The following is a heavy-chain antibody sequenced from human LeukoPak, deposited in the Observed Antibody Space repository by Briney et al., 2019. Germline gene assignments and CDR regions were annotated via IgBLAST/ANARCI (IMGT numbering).Heavy chain of an antibody. CDR3: ARDSPGYGAYVS. CDR2: IKEDGSRE. Sequence: PGGSLRLSCAASGFTFCTYWMTWVPQAPGKGLECVANIKEDGSREYYVDSVKGRFTISRDNAKNSLYLQMDSLTAEDTAVYYCARDSPGYGAYVSWGQGTLVSVSS. J-gene: IGHJ1*01. D-gene: IGHD5-12*01. CDR1: GFTFCTYW. V-gene: IGHV3-7*01.